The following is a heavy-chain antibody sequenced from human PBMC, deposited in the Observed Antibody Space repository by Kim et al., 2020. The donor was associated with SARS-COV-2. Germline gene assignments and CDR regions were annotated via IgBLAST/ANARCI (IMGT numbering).Heavy chain of an antibody. V-gene: IGHV3-48*01. CDR2: ISSSSSTI. CDR3: ARSGVNYGMDV. Sequence: GGSLRLSCAASGFTFSSYSMNWVRQAPGKGLEWVSYISSSSSTIYYADSVKGRFTISRDNAKNSLYLQMNSLRAEDTAVYYCARSGVNYGMDVWGQGTTVTLSS. D-gene: IGHD3-3*01. J-gene: IGHJ6*02. CDR1: GFTFSSYS.